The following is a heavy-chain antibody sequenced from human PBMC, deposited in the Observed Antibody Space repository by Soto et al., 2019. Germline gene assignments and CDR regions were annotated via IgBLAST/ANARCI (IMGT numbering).Heavy chain of an antibody. CDR3: ARVLMENLLLDY. CDR1: GGSVSNYY. D-gene: IGHD1-1*01. CDR2: MSYSGNS. V-gene: IGHV4-59*02. Sequence: SETLSLTCTVSGGSVSNYYWSWIRQPPGKGLEWIGYMSYSGNSKYNPSLKSRVTMSVDTSKNQFSLKRSSVTAADTAVYYCARVLMENLLLDYWGQGTLVTVS. J-gene: IGHJ4*02.